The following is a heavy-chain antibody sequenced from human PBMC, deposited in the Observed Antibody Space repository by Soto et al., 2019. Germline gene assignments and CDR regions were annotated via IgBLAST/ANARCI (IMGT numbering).Heavy chain of an antibody. J-gene: IGHJ6*02. CDR2: IIPIFGTA. CDR3: ARGKGYSSGWDYYYYGMDV. D-gene: IGHD6-19*01. CDR1: GGTFSSYA. Sequence: SGKVSCKASGGTFSSYAISWVRQAPGQGLEWMGGIIPIFGTANYAQKFQGRVTITADKSTSTAYMELSSLRSEDTAVYYCARGKGYSSGWDYYYYGMDVWVQGTTATVSS. V-gene: IGHV1-69*06.